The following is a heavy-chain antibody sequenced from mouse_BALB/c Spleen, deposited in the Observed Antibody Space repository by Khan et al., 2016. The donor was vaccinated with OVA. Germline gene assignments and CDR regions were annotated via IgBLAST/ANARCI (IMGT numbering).Heavy chain of an antibody. CDR2: INPSNGVT. D-gene: IGHD1-1*01. J-gene: IGHJ3*01. CDR1: GYTFTSFY. Sequence: QVQLQQSGAELVKPGASVKLSCKASGYTFTSFYIYWVKQRPGQGLEGVGEINPSNGVTNFNEKFESKATLTVDKSSSTAYMQLSSLTSEDSAVYYCTRGGYGSPFAYWGQGTLVTVS. CDR3: TRGGYGSPFAY. V-gene: IGHV1S81*02.